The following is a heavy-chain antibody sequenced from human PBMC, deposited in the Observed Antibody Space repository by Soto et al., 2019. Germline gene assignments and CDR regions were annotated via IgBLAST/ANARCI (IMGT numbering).Heavy chain of an antibody. Sequence: QLQLRESGPGLVKPSETLSLSCSVSGDSFSRRDSVWGWIRQTPGKGLEWIGTMFSGGNTYYNASLKSRLIISVDTSKNQFSLKLSSLTSSDTAVYYCARLGDYGDPPRYWGQGTLVTVSS. CDR2: MFSGGNT. CDR3: ARLGDYGDPPRY. D-gene: IGHD4-17*01. J-gene: IGHJ4*02. V-gene: IGHV4-39*01. CDR1: GDSFSRRDSV.